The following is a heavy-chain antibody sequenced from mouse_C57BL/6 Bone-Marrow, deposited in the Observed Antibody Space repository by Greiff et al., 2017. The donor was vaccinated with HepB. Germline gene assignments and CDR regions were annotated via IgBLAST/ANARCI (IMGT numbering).Heavy chain of an antibody. CDR1: GFSLTSYA. CDR2: IWTGGGT. V-gene: IGHV2-9-1*01. J-gene: IGHJ2*01. Sequence: VKLVESGPGLVAPSQSLSITCTVSGFSLTSYAISWVRQPPGKGLEWLGVIWTGGGTNYNSALKSRLSISKDNSKSQVFLKMNSLQTDDTARYYCARRFFYDGYFYFDYWGQGTTLTVSS. CDR3: ARRFFYDGYFYFDY. D-gene: IGHD2-3*01.